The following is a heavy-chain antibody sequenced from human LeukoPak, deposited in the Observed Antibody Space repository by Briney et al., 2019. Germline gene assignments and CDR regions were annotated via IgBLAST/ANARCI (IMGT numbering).Heavy chain of an antibody. CDR2: LYSGGRT. J-gene: IGHJ3*02. CDR3: ARADSDYGDYVLNAFDI. D-gene: IGHD4-17*01. V-gene: IGHV3-53*01. Sequence: GGSLRLSCAASAFTVSSNYMSWVRQAPGKGLEWISILYSGGRTNYADSVKGRFTISRDNAKNSLYLQMNSLRAEDTAVYYCARADSDYGDYVLNAFDIWGQGTMVTVSS. CDR1: AFTVSSNY.